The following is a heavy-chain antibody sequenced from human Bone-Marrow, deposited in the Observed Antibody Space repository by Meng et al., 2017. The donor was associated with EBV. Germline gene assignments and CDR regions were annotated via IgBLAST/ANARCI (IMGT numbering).Heavy chain of an antibody. J-gene: IGHJ4*02. D-gene: IGHD6-13*01. CDR1: GGSISSSNW. CDR3: ASLAAAGPPFDY. Sequence: VHLEVCGPGLVKPSGTLALTCAVSGGSISSSNWWSWVRQPPGKGLEWIGEIYHSGSTNYNPSLKSRVTISVDKSKNQFSLKLSSVTAADTAVYYCASLAAAGPPFDYWGQGTLVTVSS. V-gene: IGHV4-4*02. CDR2: IYHSGST.